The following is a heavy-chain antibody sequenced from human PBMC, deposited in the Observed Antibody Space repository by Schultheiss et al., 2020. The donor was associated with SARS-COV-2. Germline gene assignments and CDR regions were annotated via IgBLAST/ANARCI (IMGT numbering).Heavy chain of an antibody. CDR1: GYTFTGYY. CDR3: ARDRGSYGSVDFDY. Sequence: ASVKVSCKASGYTFTGYYMHWVRQAPGQGLEWMGWINPNSGGTNYAQKFQGWVTMTRDTSISTAYMELSRLRSDDTAVYYCARDRGSYGSVDFDYWGQGTLVTVSS. D-gene: IGHD5-18*01. V-gene: IGHV1-2*04. J-gene: IGHJ4*02. CDR2: INPNSGGT.